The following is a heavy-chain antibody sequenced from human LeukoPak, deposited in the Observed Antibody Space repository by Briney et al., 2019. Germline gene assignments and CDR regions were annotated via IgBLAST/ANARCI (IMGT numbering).Heavy chain of an antibody. J-gene: IGHJ4*02. D-gene: IGHD2-2*01. CDR1: GYTFTSYA. V-gene: IGHV1-69*13. CDR3: ARSRRVRYCSNISCYAGFFEY. Sequence: GASVKVSCKAPGYTFTSYAMNWVRQAPGQGLEWMGGIIPIFGTANYAQNFQGRVTITADESTSTAYMELSSLRSEDTAVYYCARSRRVRYCSNISCYAGFFEYWGQGTLVTVSS. CDR2: IIPIFGTA.